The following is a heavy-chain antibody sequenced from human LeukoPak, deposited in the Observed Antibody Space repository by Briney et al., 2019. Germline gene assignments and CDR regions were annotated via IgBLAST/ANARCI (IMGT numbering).Heavy chain of an antibody. Sequence: SVEVSCKASGGTFSSYAISWVRQAPGQGLEWMGGIIPIFGTANYAQKFQGRVTITADESTSTAYMELSSLRSEDTAVYYCASRQSSGWYPLGYWGQGTLVTVSS. CDR1: GGTFSSYA. V-gene: IGHV1-69*13. CDR2: IIPIFGTA. CDR3: ASRQSSGWYPLGY. J-gene: IGHJ4*02. D-gene: IGHD6-19*01.